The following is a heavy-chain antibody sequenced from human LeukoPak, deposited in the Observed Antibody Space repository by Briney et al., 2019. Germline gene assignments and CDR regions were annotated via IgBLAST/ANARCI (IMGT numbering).Heavy chain of an antibody. V-gene: IGHV4-61*01. D-gene: IGHD2-2*01. CDR3: ARADIVVVPAAKDDAFDI. CDR2: IYYSGST. CDR1: GGSVSSGSYY. Sequence: KPSETLSLTCTVSGGSVSSGSYYWSWIRRPPGKGLEWIGYIYYSGSTNYNPSLKSRVTRSVDTSKNQFSLKLSSVTAADTAVYYCARADIVVVPAAKDDAFDIWGQGTMVTVSS. J-gene: IGHJ3*02.